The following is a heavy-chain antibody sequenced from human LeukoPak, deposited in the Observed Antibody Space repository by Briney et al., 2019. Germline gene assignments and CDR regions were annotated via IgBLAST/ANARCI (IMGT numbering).Heavy chain of an antibody. V-gene: IGHV3-23*01. CDR3: AKAWPTGKADY. CDR2: ISSSGGST. CDR1: GLSFSNYA. Sequence: PGGSLRLSCAASGLSFSNYAMSWVSQAPGKGLEWVSAISSSGGSTFYAESVKGRFTISRDNSKNTLYLQMNSLRAEDTAVYYCAKAWPTGKADYWGQGTLVTVSS. J-gene: IGHJ4*02. D-gene: IGHD7-27*01.